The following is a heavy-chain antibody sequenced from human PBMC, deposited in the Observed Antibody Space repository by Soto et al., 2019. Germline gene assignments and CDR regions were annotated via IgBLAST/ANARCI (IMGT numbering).Heavy chain of an antibody. CDR2: IYYSGST. V-gene: IGHV4-59*01. CDR3: ARIYGDYVNFYYFDY. D-gene: IGHD4-17*01. CDR1: GGSISSYY. J-gene: IGHJ4*02. Sequence: SETLSLTCTVSGGSISSYYWSWIRQPPGKGLEWIGYIYYSGSTNYNPSLKSRVTISVDTSKNQFSLKLSSVTAADTAVYYCARIYGDYVNFYYFDYWGLGTLVTVSS.